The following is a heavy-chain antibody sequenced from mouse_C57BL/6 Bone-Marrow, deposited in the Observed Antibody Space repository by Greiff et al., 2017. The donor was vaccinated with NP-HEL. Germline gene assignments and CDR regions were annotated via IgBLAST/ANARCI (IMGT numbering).Heavy chain of an antibody. V-gene: IGHV5-4*01. D-gene: IGHD2-4*01. CDR2: ISDGGSYT. J-gene: IGHJ3*01. CDR1: GFTFISYA. CDR3: ARGGLYDYAFAY. Sequence: EVQRVESGGGLVKPGGSLKLSCAASGFTFISYAMSWVRQTPEKRLEWVATISDGGSYTYYPDNVKGRFTISRDNAKNNLYLQMSHLKSEDTAMYYCARGGLYDYAFAYWGQGTLVTVSA.